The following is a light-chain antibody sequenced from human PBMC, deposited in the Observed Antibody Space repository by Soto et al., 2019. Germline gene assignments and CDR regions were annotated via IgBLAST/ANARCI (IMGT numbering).Light chain of an antibody. V-gene: IGKV1-27*01. CDR2: AAS. J-gene: IGKJ3*01. Sequence: DIQMTQSPTSLSASVGDRVTITCRASQGIRNYVAWYQQIPGKAPKLLIYAASTLQSGVPSRFSGSGSGTHFTLTINGLQPEDVATYSCKKYSSVPVFGPGTKVEIK. CDR1: QGIRNY. CDR3: KKYSSVPV.